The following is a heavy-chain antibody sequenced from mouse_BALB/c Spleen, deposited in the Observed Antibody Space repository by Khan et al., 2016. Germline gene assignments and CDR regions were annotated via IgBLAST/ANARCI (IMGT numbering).Heavy chain of an antibody. D-gene: IGHD2-10*01. Sequence: QVQLKESGPELVKPGASVKMSCKASGYTFTGYVITWVKQRTGQGLEWIGEIYPGSGSTYYNEKFKGKATLTADKSSNTAYMQLSSLTSEDSAVYCCARAYYGNELGFDYWGQGTTLTVSS. CDR1: GYTFTGYV. CDR2: IYPGSGST. CDR3: ARAYYGNELGFDY. J-gene: IGHJ2*01. V-gene: IGHV1-77*01.